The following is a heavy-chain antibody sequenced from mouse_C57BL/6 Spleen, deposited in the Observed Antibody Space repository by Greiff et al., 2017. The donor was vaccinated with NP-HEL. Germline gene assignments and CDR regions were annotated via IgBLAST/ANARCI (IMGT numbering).Heavy chain of an antibody. V-gene: IGHV1-69*01. D-gene: IGHD2-5*01. CDR1: GYTFTSYW. Sequence: VQLQQPGAELVMPGASVKLSCKASGYTFTSYWMHWVKQRPGQGLEWIGEIDPSDSYTNYNQKFKGKSTLTVDKSSSTAYMQLSSLTSEDSAVYYCARSWSNYDYWGQGTTLTVSS. CDR3: ARSWSNYDY. CDR2: IDPSDSYT. J-gene: IGHJ2*01.